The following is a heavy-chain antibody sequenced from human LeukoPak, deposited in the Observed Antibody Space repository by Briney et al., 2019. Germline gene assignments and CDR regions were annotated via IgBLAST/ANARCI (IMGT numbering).Heavy chain of an antibody. CDR2: ISYDGSNK. CDR1: GSIFSSYG. J-gene: IGHJ3*01. D-gene: IGHD1-1*01. V-gene: IGHV3-30*18. Sequence: PGGSLRLSCAASGSIFSSYGMHWVRQAPGKGLEWVAVISYDGSNKYYADSVKGRFTISRDNSKNTLYLQMISLRAEDTAMYYCAKNERERVVQAFDVWGQGTMVTVSS. CDR3: AKNERERVVQAFDV.